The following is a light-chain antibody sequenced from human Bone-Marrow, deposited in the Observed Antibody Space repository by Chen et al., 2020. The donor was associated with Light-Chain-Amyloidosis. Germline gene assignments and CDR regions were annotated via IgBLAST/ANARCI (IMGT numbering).Light chain of an antibody. CDR2: RDT. CDR3: QSADSSGTYEVI. J-gene: IGLJ2*01. V-gene: IGLV3-25*03. CDR1: DLPTKY. Sequence: SYELTQPPSVSVSPGQTARINCSGDDLPTKYAYWYQQKPGQAPVLVIHRDTEGPSGISERFSGCSSGTTATLTISGVQAEDEADYHCQSADSSGTYEVIFGGGTKLTVL.